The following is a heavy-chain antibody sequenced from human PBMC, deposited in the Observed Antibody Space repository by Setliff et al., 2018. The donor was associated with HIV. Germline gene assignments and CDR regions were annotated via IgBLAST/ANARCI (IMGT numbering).Heavy chain of an antibody. CDR3: ARHRRDYYGSGGYSA. Sequence: SETLSLTCTVSGDSITSGHFYWSWIRQHPGKGLEWIGYIYYSGTTSYNPSLKSRVTISVDTSKNQFSLKLSSVTAADTAVYYCARHRRDYYGSGGYSAWGQGTLVTVSS. D-gene: IGHD3-10*01. J-gene: IGHJ5*02. CDR1: GDSITSGHFY. V-gene: IGHV4-30-4*08. CDR2: IYYSGTT.